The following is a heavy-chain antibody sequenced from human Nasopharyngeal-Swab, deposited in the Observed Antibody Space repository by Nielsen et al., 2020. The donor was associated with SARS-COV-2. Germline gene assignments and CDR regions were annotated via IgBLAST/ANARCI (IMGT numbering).Heavy chain of an antibody. V-gene: IGHV4-59*13. CDR1: GGSISSYY. J-gene: IGHJ6*02. Sequence: SETLSLTCTVSGGSISSYYWSWIRQPPGKGLKWIGYIYYSGSTNYNPSLKSRVTISVDTSKNQFSLKVSSVTAADTAVYYCAGKSGSYYYYYGMDVWGQGTTVTVSS. D-gene: IGHD1-26*01. CDR3: AGKSGSYYYYYGMDV. CDR2: IYYSGST.